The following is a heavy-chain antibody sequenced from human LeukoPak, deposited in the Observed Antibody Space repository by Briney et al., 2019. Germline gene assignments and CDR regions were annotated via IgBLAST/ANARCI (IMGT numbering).Heavy chain of an antibody. J-gene: IGHJ6*03. CDR2: IYYSGST. Sequence: SETLSLTCTVSGGSISSNSYYWGWIRQSPGKGLEWIGSIYYSGSTYYKPSLKSRLTISVDTSKNHFSLKLSSVTAADTAVYFCARGRVSSSSWYSTYYYYFYMDVWGKGTTVTVSS. CDR3: ARGRVSSSSWYSTYYYYFYMDV. V-gene: IGHV4-39*02. CDR1: GGSISSNSYY. D-gene: IGHD6-13*01.